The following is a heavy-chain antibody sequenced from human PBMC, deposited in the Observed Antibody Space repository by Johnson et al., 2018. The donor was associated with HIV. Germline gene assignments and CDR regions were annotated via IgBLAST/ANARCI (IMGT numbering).Heavy chain of an antibody. CDR1: GFTFSDYG. Sequence: VLLVESGGGVVQPGGSLRLSCAASGFTFSDYGMTWVRQAPGKGLEWVSGINWNGGSTGYADSVKGRFTISSVNAKNSLYLQMTGVRAADSALDYCAGGRGGDAIAFDIWGQGTMVTVSS. J-gene: IGHJ3*02. CDR2: INWNGGST. V-gene: IGHV3-20*04. CDR3: AGGRGGDAIAFDI. D-gene: IGHD3-16*01.